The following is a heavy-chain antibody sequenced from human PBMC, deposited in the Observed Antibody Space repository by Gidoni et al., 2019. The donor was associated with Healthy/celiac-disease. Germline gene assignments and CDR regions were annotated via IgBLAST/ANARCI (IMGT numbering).Heavy chain of an antibody. CDR2: IYYSGST. CDR3: ARDRGHYGMDV. Sequence: QVQLQESGTGLVKPSETLSLTCTVSGGSISSYYWSWIRQPPGKGLEWIGYIYYSGSTNYNPSLKSRVTISVDTSKNQFSLKLSSVTAADTAVYYCARDRGHYGMDVWGQGTTVTVSS. D-gene: IGHD3-10*01. CDR1: GGSISSYY. J-gene: IGHJ6*02. V-gene: IGHV4-59*01.